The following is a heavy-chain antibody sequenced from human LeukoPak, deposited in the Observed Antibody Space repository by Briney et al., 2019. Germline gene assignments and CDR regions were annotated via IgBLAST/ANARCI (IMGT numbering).Heavy chain of an antibody. CDR1: GFTFSSYA. J-gene: IGHJ4*02. CDR3: ARDQIAYYYDSSGYYHDFDY. CDR2: ISSNGGST. Sequence: GGSLRLSCSASGFTFSSYAMHWVRQAPGKGLEYVSAISSNGGSTYYADSVKGRFTISRDNSKNTLYLQMNSLRAEDTAVYYCARDQIAYYYDSSGYYHDFDYWGQGTLVTVSS. D-gene: IGHD3-22*01. V-gene: IGHV3-64*04.